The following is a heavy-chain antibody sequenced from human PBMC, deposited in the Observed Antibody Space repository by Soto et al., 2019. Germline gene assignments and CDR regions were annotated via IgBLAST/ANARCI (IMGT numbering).Heavy chain of an antibody. CDR3: ARTPTTVIYKPNDY. CDR1: GSPFTSYG. CDR2: ISAYNGNT. Sequence: QVQLVQSEVEVKKPGAPWRFSCKASGSPFTSYGITWGGQAPGQGLEWMGWISAYNGNTNYAQKLQGRVTMTTDTSTSTAYMELRSLRSDDTAVYYCARTPTTVIYKPNDYWGQGTLVTVSS. J-gene: IGHJ4*02. D-gene: IGHD4-17*01. V-gene: IGHV1-18*01.